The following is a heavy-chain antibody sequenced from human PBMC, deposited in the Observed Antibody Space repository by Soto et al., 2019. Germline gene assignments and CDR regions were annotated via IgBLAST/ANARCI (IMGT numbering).Heavy chain of an antibody. CDR2: FNHSGST. Sequence: SETLSLTCAVYGGSFSDYYWNWIRQPPGKGLEWIREFNHSGSTNYNFNPSLKSRVTISVDTAKNQFSLRLSSVTAADTAVYYCARSYDSSGYYSGWGQGTLVTVSS. J-gene: IGHJ4*02. CDR3: ARSYDSSGYYSG. CDR1: GGSFSDYY. V-gene: IGHV4-34*01. D-gene: IGHD3-22*01.